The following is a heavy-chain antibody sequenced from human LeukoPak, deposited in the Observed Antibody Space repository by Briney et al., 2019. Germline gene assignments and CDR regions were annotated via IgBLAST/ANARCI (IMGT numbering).Heavy chain of an antibody. Sequence: GGSLRLSCTASGFTFSKYGMNWVRQAPGKGLEWVSDMSSSATYIHYADAVKGRFTISRDHAENSLYLQMNSLRVEDTAVYYCAKEGFGSSGYYIDFWGQGTLVTVSS. CDR1: GFTFSKYG. J-gene: IGHJ4*02. CDR3: AKEGFGSSGYYIDF. D-gene: IGHD3-22*01. V-gene: IGHV3-21*01. CDR2: MSSSATYI.